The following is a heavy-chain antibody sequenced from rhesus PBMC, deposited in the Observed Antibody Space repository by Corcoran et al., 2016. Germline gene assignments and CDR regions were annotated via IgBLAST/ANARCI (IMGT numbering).Heavy chain of an antibody. CDR1: GYRFPSYW. V-gene: IGHV5-2*01. Sequence: EVQLVQSGAEVKRPGESLKITCKPSGYRFPSYWFSWGSRMQVKGVDWRGAIDPSDSDTRSNPSFQGHVTISADKSISTTYLQWSSLKASDTATYYCAKGSSWSKFDYWGQGVLVTVSS. D-gene: IGHD6-13*01. J-gene: IGHJ4*01. CDR2: IDPSDSDT. CDR3: AKGSSWSKFDY.